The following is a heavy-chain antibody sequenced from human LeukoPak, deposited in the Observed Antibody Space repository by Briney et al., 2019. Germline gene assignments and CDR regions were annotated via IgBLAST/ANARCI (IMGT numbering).Heavy chain of an antibody. V-gene: IGHV3-7*04. Sequence: GGSLRLSCAASGFTFSGYWMSWVRQAPGKGLEWVANIKQDGTEKYYVDSVKGRFTISRDNAKNSLYLQMNSLRAEDTALYYCARDNANWGQGTLSPSPQ. J-gene: IGHJ4*02. CDR2: IKQDGTEK. CDR3: ARDNAN. CDR1: GFTFSGYW.